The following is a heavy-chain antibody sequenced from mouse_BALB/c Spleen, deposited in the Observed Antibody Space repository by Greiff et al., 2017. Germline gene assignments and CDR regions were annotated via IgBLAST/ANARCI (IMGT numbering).Heavy chain of an antibody. V-gene: IGHV1-7*01. Sequence: VKLVESGAELAKPGASVKMSCKASGYNFNSYWMHWVKQRPGQGLEWIGYITPSTGYTEYNQKFKDKATLTADKSSSTAYMQLSSLTSEDSAVYYCARLRLRAMDYWGQGTSVTVSS. D-gene: IGHD2-2*01. CDR2: ITPSTGYT. J-gene: IGHJ4*01. CDR1: GYNFNSYW. CDR3: ARLRLRAMDY.